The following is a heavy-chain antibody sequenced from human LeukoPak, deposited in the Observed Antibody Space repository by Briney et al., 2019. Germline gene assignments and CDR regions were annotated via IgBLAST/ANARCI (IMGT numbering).Heavy chain of an antibody. CDR3: ARGSPRLRFLEWLPFSHWYFDL. J-gene: IGHJ2*01. D-gene: IGHD3-3*01. CDR2: INHSGST. Sequence: PSQTLSLTCTVSGGSISSGGYYWSWIRQPPGKGLEWIGEINHSGSTNYNPSLKSRVTISVDTSKNQFSLKLSSVTAADTAVYYCARGSPRLRFLEWLPFSHWYFDLWGRGTLVTVSS. CDR1: GGSISSGGYY. V-gene: IGHV4-30-2*01.